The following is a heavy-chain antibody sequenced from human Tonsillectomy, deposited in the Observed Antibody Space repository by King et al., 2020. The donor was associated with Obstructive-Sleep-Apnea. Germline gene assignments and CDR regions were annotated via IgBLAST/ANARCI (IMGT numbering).Heavy chain of an antibody. CDR1: GYTFTGHS. CDR2: INPNSGVT. V-gene: IGHV1-2*02. J-gene: IGHJ4*02. CDR3: ARTYGSGNYCYY. Sequence: QLVQSGAEVKKPGASVKVSCKASGYTFTGHSMHWVRQAPGQGLEWMGWINPNSGVTNYAQKFQGRVTMTRETSTSTAFMELGRLRSDDTAVYYCARTYGSGNYCYYWGQGTLVTVSS. D-gene: IGHD3-10*01.